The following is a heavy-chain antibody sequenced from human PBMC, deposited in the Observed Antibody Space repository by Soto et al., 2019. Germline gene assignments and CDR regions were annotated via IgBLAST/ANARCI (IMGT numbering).Heavy chain of an antibody. CDR2: ISNSGNSI. Sequence: GGSLRLSCTGSGFRFSSYAVSWVRQAPGKGLEWVSVISNSGNSIYYADSVKGRFTISRDNSKNTVYLQMNSLRVEDTAVYYCANIYSSRSYLRDSWGQGTPVTVSS. CDR1: GFRFSSYA. CDR3: ANIYSSRSYLRDS. D-gene: IGHD6-6*01. J-gene: IGHJ4*02. V-gene: IGHV3-23*01.